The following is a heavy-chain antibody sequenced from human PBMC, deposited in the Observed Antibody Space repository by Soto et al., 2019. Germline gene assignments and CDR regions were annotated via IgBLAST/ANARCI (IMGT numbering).Heavy chain of an antibody. J-gene: IGHJ6*02. CDR1: GFTFSSYG. CDR3: AKGDYGSGSYYTYYYYGMDV. Sequence: GGSLRLSCAASGFTFSSYGMHWVRQAPGKGLEWVAVISYDGSNKYYADSVKGRFTISRDNSKNTLYLQMNSLRAEDTAVYYCAKGDYGSGSYYTYYYYGMDVWGQGTTVTVSS. V-gene: IGHV3-30*18. CDR2: ISYDGSNK. D-gene: IGHD3-10*01.